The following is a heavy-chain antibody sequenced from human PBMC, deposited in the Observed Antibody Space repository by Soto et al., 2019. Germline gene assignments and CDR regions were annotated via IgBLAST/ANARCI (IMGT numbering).Heavy chain of an antibody. CDR3: ARRVDYVWGSYRYSPYFDY. CDR1: GRSISSYY. V-gene: IGHV4-59*08. D-gene: IGHD3-16*02. Sequence: SETRSLTCAVFGRSISSYYWTSMGQAPGRGLEWIGYIYYSGSTNYNPPLKSRVTISVDTSKNQFSLKLSSVTAADTAVYYCARRVDYVWGSYRYSPYFDYWGQGTLVTVS. CDR2: IYYSGST. J-gene: IGHJ4*02.